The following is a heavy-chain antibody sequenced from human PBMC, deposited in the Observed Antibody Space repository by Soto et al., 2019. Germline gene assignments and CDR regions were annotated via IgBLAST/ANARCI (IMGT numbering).Heavy chain of an antibody. CDR3: ARVLSDYDASSGSDS. CDR2: ISAYNGNT. J-gene: IGHJ4*02. D-gene: IGHD3-22*01. CDR1: GYTFTSYG. Sequence: ASVKVSCKASGYTFTSYGISWVRQAPGQGLEWMGWISAYNGNTNYAQKLQGRVTMTTDTSTSTAYMELRSLRSDDTAVYYCARVLSDYDASSGSDSWGPGTLLPVSS. V-gene: IGHV1-18*01.